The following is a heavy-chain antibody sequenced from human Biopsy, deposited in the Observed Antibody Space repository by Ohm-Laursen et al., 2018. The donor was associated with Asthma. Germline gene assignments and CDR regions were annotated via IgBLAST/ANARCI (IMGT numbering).Heavy chain of an antibody. CDR3: ANADRYFDCYWFDP. CDR1: GFTVSSYA. Sequence: SRTLSCTASGFTVSSYAVSWVRQAPGKGLEWVSASSGSGGSTYYADSVKGRFTISRDNFKNTLYLQMNSLRAEYTAVYYCANADRYFDCYWFDPWGQGTLVTVSS. D-gene: IGHD3-9*01. V-gene: IGHV3-23*01. J-gene: IGHJ5*02. CDR2: SSGSGGST.